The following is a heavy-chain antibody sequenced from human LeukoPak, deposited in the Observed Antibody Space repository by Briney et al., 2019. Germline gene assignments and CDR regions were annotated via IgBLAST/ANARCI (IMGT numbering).Heavy chain of an antibody. J-gene: IGHJ5*02. CDR1: GYSFTSHY. D-gene: IGHD3-3*01. CDR2: INPRGTST. CDR3: ARAGSDIMYYDFWSGYYRGYNWFDP. Sequence: GASVKVSCKASGYSFTSHYMHWVRQAPGQGLEWMGLINPRGTSTIYAQKFQGRVTMTRDMSTSTVYMELSSLRSEDTAVYYCARAGSDIMYYDFWSGYYRGYNWFDPWGQGTLVTVSS. V-gene: IGHV1-46*01.